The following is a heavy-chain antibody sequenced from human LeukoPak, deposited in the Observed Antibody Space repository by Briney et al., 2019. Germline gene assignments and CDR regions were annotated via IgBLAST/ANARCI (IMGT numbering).Heavy chain of an antibody. CDR1: GYTFTGYY. Sequence: GASVKVSCKASGYTFTGYYMHWVRQAPGQGLEWMGWINPNSGGTNYAQKFQGRVTMTRDTSISTAYMELSRLRSDDTAVYYCARDQSMVTMIVVDRRGAFDIWGQGTMVTVSS. D-gene: IGHD3-22*01. V-gene: IGHV1-2*02. CDR3: ARDQSMVTMIVVDRRGAFDI. CDR2: INPNSGGT. J-gene: IGHJ3*02.